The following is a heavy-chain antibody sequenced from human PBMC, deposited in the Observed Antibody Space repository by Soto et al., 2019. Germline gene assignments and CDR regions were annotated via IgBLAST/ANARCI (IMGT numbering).Heavy chain of an antibody. CDR1: GFSFSSYS. CDR2: ITSSSAYI. D-gene: IGHD3-10*01. J-gene: IGHJ4*02. V-gene: IGHV3-21*01. Sequence: EGQLVESGGGLVKPGGSLRLSCAASGFSFSSYSLSWVRQAPGKGLEWVSSITSSSAYIHYADSVKGRFTISRDNAKNSLYLQMNSLRAEDTAVYYCARDNNFFDSRRGVDYWGQGTLVTVSS. CDR3: ARDNNFFDSRRGVDY.